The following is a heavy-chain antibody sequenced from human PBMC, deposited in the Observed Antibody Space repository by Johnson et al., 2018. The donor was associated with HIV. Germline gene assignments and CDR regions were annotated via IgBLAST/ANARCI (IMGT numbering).Heavy chain of an antibody. CDR1: GFIFSSYD. J-gene: IGHJ3*02. V-gene: IGHV3-13*01. CDR2: IGTAGDT. CDR3: ARQGGWLGAFDI. Sequence: VQLVESGGGLVQPGGSLRLSCAASGFIFSSYDMHWVRQATGKGLEWVSTIGTAGDTYYVDSVKGRFTISRDNAKNSLYLQMNSLRAEDTAVYYCARQGGWLGAFDIWGQGTMVTVSS. D-gene: IGHD5-12*01.